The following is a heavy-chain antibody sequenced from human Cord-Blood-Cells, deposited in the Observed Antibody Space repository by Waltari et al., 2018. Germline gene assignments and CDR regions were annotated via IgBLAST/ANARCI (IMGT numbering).Heavy chain of an antibody. D-gene: IGHD6-13*01. V-gene: IGHV3-21*01. J-gene: IGHJ4*02. Sequence: EVQLVESGGGLVKPRGSLRLSCAASGFTFSSYSMNWVRQAPGKGLEWVSSISSSSSYIYYADSVKGRFTISRDNAKNSLYLQMNSLRAEDTAVYYCAGGIAAAGDYWGQGTLVTVSS. CDR3: AGGIAAAGDY. CDR2: ISSSSSYI. CDR1: GFTFSSYS.